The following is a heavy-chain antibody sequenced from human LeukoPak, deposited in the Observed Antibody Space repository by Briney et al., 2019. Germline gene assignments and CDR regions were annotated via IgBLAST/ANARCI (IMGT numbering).Heavy chain of an antibody. CDR2: IYYSGST. V-gene: IGHV4-59*12. J-gene: IGHJ4*02. Sequence: PSETLSLTCTVSGGSINNYYWSWIRQPPGKGLEWIGYIYYSGSTNYNPSLKSRVTMSVDTSKNQFSLKLSSVTAADTAVYYCARGGHDSSGYYSHSYFYYFDYWGQGTLVTVSS. CDR3: ARGGHDSSGYYSHSYFYYFDY. CDR1: GGSINNYY. D-gene: IGHD3-22*01.